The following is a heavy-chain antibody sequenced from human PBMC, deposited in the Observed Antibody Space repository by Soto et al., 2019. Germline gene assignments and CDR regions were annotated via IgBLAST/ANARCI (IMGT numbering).Heavy chain of an antibody. J-gene: IGHJ4*02. D-gene: IGHD3-10*02. Sequence: GGSLRLSCAASAFTFSSYSMIWVRQAPGKGLEWVSSIDSSSVYIYYADSVKGRFTISRDNAKSSLYLQMNSLRAEDAAVYYCVSLSSTTNYYYFDYWGQGT. V-gene: IGHV3-21*01. CDR3: VSLSSTTNYYYFDY. CDR1: AFTFSSYS. CDR2: IDSSSVYI.